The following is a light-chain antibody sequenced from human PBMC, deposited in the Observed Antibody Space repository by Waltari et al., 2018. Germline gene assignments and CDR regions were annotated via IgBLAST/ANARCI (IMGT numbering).Light chain of an antibody. V-gene: IGLV2-14*01. CDR2: DVS. Sequence: QSALTQPASVSGSPGQSITISCTGTSSDVGFYNYVSWYQQHPGKAPKLMIYDVSERPSGGSKRFCGSKSGKTGSLTISGRQAEEEGYYDCSSYAGSSCWVFGGGTKVTVL. J-gene: IGLJ3*02. CDR1: SSDVGFYNY. CDR3: SSYAGSSCWV.